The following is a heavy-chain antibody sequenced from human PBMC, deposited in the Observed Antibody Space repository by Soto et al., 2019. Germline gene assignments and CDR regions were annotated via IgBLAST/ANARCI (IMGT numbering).Heavy chain of an antibody. V-gene: IGHV1-69*01. CDR1: GGSFNGYA. CDR3: ARDAKGGTTPFDY. J-gene: IGHJ4*02. CDR2: IIPMFGTT. Sequence: QVQLVQSGAEVRKPGSSVKVSCKASGGSFNGYAISWVRQAPGQGLEWMGGIIPMFGTTSHAQRFKGSVTITADESTSIVYMEVSSLGSDDTAVYYCARDAKGGTTPFDYWGQGTLVTVSS. D-gene: IGHD3-16*01.